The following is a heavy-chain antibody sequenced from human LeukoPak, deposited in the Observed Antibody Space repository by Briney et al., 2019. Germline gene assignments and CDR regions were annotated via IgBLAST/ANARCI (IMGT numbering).Heavy chain of an antibody. Sequence: APVKASSKASGYIFTAYAINWWRQAPGQRPEGRGGMNGGNVKTKYSQKFHGRITLIRDTSAATAYMELSSLRHHDLAVYYCARGRGTSGSNRDFYYYYYIDVGGKETTLTLSS. V-gene: IGHV1-3*01. D-gene: IGHD2-15*01. CDR1: GYIFTAYA. J-gene: IGHJ6*03. CDR3: ARGRGTSGSNRDFYYYYYIDV. CDR2: MNGGNVKT.